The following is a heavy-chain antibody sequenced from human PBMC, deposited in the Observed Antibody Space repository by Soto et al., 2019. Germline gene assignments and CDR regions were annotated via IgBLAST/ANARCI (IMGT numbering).Heavy chain of an antibody. CDR2: IFYSGST. J-gene: IGHJ4*02. CDR3: ARGSGYSGSSYWDY. V-gene: IGHV4-59*01. CDR1: GGSISNYY. D-gene: IGHD5-12*01. Sequence: SETLSLTCTVSGGSISNYYLSWIRQPPGRGLEWIGHIFYSGSTNYNPSLKSRVTISVDTSKNQFSLKLSSVTAADTAVYYCARGSGYSGSSYWDYWGQGTLVTVSS.